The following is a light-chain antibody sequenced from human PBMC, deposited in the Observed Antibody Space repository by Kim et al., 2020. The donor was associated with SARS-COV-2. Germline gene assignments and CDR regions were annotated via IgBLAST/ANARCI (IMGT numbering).Light chain of an antibody. Sequence: QSVLTQPPSVSAAPGQKVTISCSGSDSNIGINSVSWYQHLPETTPKLLIYDNDERPSGIPDRFSGSKSGTSATLGITGLQTGDEADYYCGTWDSSLGAYVFAPGTKVTVL. CDR1: DSNIGINS. CDR2: DND. J-gene: IGLJ1*01. CDR3: GTWDSSLGAYV. V-gene: IGLV1-51*01.